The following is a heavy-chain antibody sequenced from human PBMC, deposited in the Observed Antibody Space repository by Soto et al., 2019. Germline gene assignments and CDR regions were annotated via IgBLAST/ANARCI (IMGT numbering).Heavy chain of an antibody. Sequence: PEVSLRLSCAASRFNFNSYTINWVRQAPGKRLEWLSSISSSGYIFSTDSVRGRFTISRDNAKNSVYLQINSLRAEDTAVYFCARDCSGGSCYPGMDVWGQGTTVTVSS. D-gene: IGHD2-15*01. CDR2: ISSSGYI. CDR3: ARDCSGGSCYPGMDV. J-gene: IGHJ6*02. V-gene: IGHV3-21*01. CDR1: RFNFNSYT.